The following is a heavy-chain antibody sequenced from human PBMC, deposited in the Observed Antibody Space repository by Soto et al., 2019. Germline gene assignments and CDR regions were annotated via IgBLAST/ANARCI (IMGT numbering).Heavy chain of an antibody. CDR2: IIPIFGTA. CDR3: ARDRRATITSYYYGMDV. Sequence: SVKVSCKASGYTFSSYAISWVRQAPGQGLEWMGWIIPIFGTASYAQKFQGRVTITADDSTSTAYMELSSLRSEDTAVYYCARDRRATITSYYYGMDVWGQGTTVTVSS. V-gene: IGHV1-69*13. J-gene: IGHJ6*02. D-gene: IGHD5-12*01. CDR1: GYTFSSYA.